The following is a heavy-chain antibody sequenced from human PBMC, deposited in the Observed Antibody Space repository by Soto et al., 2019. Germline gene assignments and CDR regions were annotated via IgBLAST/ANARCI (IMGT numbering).Heavy chain of an antibody. CDR2: ISWNSAMI. CDR1: GFTFDDFA. D-gene: IGHD3-10*01. CDR3: AKDNRADRGAFDY. V-gene: IGHV3-9*01. Sequence: EVQLVESGGGLVQPGWSLRLSCAASGFTFDDFAMHWVRQAPGKGLEWVSGISWNSAMIGYADSVKGRFTISRDNAKNSLYLQMNSLRPEDTALYFCAKDNRADRGAFDYWGQGTLVSVFS. J-gene: IGHJ4*02.